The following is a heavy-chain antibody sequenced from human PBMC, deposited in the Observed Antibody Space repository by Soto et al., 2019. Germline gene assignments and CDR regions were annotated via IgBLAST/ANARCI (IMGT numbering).Heavy chain of an antibody. CDR3: AKETFFFESRTSYSAQRPRWFDP. Sequence: VQLVESGGGLVQPGGSLRLSCAGSGFTLSDHYMNWVRQAPGKGLEWISYISSSGRSTYYADSVKGRFTISRDNANHSLFLQMNSLVDEDSAVYYCAKETFFFESRTSYSAQRPRWFDPWGQGTLVTVSA. CDR1: GFTLSDHY. V-gene: IGHV3-11*04. J-gene: IGHJ5*02. CDR2: ISSSGRST. D-gene: IGHD2-21*01.